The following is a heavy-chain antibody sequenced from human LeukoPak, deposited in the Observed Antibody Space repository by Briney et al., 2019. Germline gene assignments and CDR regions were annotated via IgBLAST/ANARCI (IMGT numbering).Heavy chain of an antibody. V-gene: IGHV3-23*01. CDR2: IGSVGEST. J-gene: IGHJ3*01. CDR3: VKDIQLST. CDR1: GFKFITAA. Sequence: PGGSLRLSCAASGFKFITAAMTWVRQAPGKGLEWASLIGSVGESTYYADSVKGRFTISRDNVNHTLFLQMNSLRVEDTAMYYCVKDIQLSTWGLGTMVSVSS. D-gene: IGHD5-24*01.